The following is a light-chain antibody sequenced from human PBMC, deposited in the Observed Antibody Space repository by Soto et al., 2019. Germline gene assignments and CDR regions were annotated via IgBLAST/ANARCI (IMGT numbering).Light chain of an antibody. V-gene: IGKV3-15*01. CDR1: QSVSSN. CDR3: HRDLHSPPSP. CDR2: GAS. J-gene: IGKJ3*01. Sequence: EIVMTQSPATLSVSPGERATLSCRASQSVSSNLAWYQQKPGQAPRLLIYGASTRATGIPARFSGSGSGTEFTLTISSLQSVDFSLYCGHRDLHSPPSPLGP.